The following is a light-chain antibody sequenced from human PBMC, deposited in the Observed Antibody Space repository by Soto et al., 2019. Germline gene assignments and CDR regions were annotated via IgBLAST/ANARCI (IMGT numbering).Light chain of an antibody. Sequence: EIVLTQSPATLSLSPGERATLSYRASQSVSSYLAWYQQKPGQAPRLLIYDASNRATGIPARFSGSGSGTDFTLTISSLEPEDFAVYYCQQRSNWPPLITFGQGTRLEIK. CDR1: QSVSSY. CDR3: QQRSNWPPLIT. V-gene: IGKV3-11*01. CDR2: DAS. J-gene: IGKJ5*01.